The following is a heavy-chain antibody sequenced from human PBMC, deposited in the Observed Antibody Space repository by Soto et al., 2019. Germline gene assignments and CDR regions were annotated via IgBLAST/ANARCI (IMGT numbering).Heavy chain of an antibody. J-gene: IGHJ4*02. D-gene: IGHD5-18*01. CDR2: IYYSGTT. Sequence: PSETLSLTCAVSGYSISSSNWWGWIRQPPGKGLEWIGYIYYSGTTYYNPSLKSRVTISVDKSKNQFSLRLSSVTAADTAVYYCARDNRDGYSLFDYWGQGTLVTVSS. CDR3: ARDNRDGYSLFDY. V-gene: IGHV4-28*03. CDR1: GYSISSSNW.